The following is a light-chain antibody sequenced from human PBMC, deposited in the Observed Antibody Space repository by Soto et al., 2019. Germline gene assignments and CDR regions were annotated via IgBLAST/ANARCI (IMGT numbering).Light chain of an antibody. Sequence: EIGLTQSPGTLSLPAGERATLSYTASQSVSSNYLAWYQQKPGQAPKVLIYGASSRATGIPDRFSGSGSGTDFTLTISRLESEDFAVYYCQQYYNWPRTFGQGTKVDIK. J-gene: IGKJ1*01. CDR3: QQYYNWPRT. V-gene: IGKV3-20*01. CDR1: QSVSSNY. CDR2: GAS.